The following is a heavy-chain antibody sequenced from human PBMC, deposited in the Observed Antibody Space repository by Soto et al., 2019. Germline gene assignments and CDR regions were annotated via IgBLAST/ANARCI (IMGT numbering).Heavy chain of an antibody. V-gene: IGHV4-30-4*01. CDR2: IYYSGST. J-gene: IGHJ6*02. CDR1: GGSISSGDYY. Sequence: QVQLQESGPGLVKPSQTLSLTCTVSGGSISSGDYYWSWIRQPPGKGLEWIGYIYYSGSTYYNPSLKSRVTISVDTSKNQFSLKLSSVTAADTAVYYCARDPLAKGRHNLDDYYYYGMDVWGQGTTVTVSS. CDR3: ARDPLAKGRHNLDDYYYYGMDV. D-gene: IGHD3-3*01.